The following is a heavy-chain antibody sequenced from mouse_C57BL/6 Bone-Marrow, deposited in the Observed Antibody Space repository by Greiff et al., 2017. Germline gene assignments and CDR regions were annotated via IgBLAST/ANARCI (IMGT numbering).Heavy chain of an antibody. CDR2: ITYDGSN. J-gene: IGHJ2*01. Sequence: EVKLQESGPGLVKPSQSLSLTCSVTGYSITSGYYWNWIRQFPGNKLEWMGYITYDGSNNYNPSLKNRISITRDTSKNPFFLKLNAVTTEDTATDYCERGDWEMDYFDYWGQGTTLTVSS. CDR1: GYSITSGYY. CDR3: ERGDWEMDYFDY. V-gene: IGHV3-6*01. D-gene: IGHD4-1*01.